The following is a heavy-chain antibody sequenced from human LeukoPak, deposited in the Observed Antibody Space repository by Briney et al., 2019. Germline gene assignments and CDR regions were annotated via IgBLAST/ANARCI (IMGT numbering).Heavy chain of an antibody. D-gene: IGHD5-12*01. CDR2: TSCSGAYT. J-gene: IGHJ4*02. CDR1: GFTFTSYA. V-gene: IGHV3-23*01. Sequence: GGSLRLSCAASGFTFTSYAMIWVRQAPGKGLEWVSATSCSGAYTFYGVSVEGRLTISRDNSKNTLYLQMNSMRAEDTAIYYCVRDEDLYSMTWYVFAYWGQGTLVTVSS. CDR3: VRDEDLYSMTWYVFAY.